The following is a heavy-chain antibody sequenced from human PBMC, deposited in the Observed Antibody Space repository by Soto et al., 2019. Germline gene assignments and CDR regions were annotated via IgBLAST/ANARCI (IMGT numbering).Heavy chain of an antibody. Sequence: ASVKVSCKASGYTFTSYAMHWVRQAPGQRLEWMGWINAGNGNTKYSQKFQGRVTITRDTSASTAYMELSSLRSEDTALYYCAKPISSFEYSSSPTLVDYWGQGTLVTVSS. J-gene: IGHJ4*02. D-gene: IGHD6-6*01. CDR2: INAGNGNT. V-gene: IGHV1-3*01. CDR3: AKPISSFEYSSSPTLVDY. CDR1: GYTFTSYA.